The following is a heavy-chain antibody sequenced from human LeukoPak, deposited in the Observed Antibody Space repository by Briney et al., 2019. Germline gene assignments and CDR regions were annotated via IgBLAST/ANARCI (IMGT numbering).Heavy chain of an antibody. V-gene: IGHV4-4*09. Sequence: KPSETLSLTCTVSGGSISSYYWSWIRQPPGKGLEWIGYIYTSGSTNYNPSLKSRVTISVDTSKNQFSLKLSSVTAADTDVYYCARRPPRGAFDIWGQGTMVTVSS. CDR3: ARRPPRGAFDI. CDR1: GGSISSYY. D-gene: IGHD6-25*01. CDR2: IYTSGST. J-gene: IGHJ3*02.